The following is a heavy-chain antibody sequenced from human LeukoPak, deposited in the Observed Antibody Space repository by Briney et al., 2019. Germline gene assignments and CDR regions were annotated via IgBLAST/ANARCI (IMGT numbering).Heavy chain of an antibody. V-gene: IGHV3-23*01. D-gene: IGHD5-18*01. CDR2: ISGSGGST. CDR1: GFTFSSYA. Sequence: GSLRLSCAASGFTFSSYAMSWVRQAPGKGLEWVSAISGSGGSTYYADSVKGRFTISRDNSKNTLYLQMNSLRAEDTAVYYCAKGTTGYSYGYPDYWGQGPLVTVSS. J-gene: IGHJ4*02. CDR3: AKGTTGYSYGYPDY.